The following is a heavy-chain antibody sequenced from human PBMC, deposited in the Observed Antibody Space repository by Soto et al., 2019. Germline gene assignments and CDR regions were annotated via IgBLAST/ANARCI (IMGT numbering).Heavy chain of an antibody. CDR2: ISAYNGNT. CDR1: GYTFTSYG. V-gene: IGHV1-18*04. CDR3: AREKGVVRDIFYYYYGMDV. Sequence: GASVKVSCKASGYTFTSYGISWVRQAPGQGLEWMGWISAYNGNTNYAQKLQGRVTMTTDTSTSTAYMELRSLRSDDTAVYYCAREKGVVRDIFYYYYGMDVWGQGTTVTVS. D-gene: IGHD2-2*01. J-gene: IGHJ6*02.